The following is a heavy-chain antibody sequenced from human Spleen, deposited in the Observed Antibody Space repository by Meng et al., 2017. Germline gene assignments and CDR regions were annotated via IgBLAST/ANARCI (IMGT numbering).Heavy chain of an antibody. CDR1: GYTLSRAG. V-gene: IGHV1-18*01. J-gene: IGHJ4*02. CDR2: INTYTGKT. CDR3: VTRGNPYLNC. Sequence: QVQLVQSGAEVKKPGASVKVSCDASGYTLSRAGFSWVRQAPGQGLEWLGWINTYTGKTDYAQKFQGRVTLTTDTFTSTAYMELRSLRSDDTAVYYCVTRGNPYLNCWGQGTLVTVSS.